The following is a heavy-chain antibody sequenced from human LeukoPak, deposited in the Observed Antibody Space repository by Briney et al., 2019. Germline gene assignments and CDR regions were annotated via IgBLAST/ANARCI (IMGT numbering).Heavy chain of an antibody. V-gene: IGHV3-43*02. J-gene: IGHJ4*02. D-gene: IGHD6-19*01. CDR1: GFTFDDYA. CDR2: ISGDGGST. CDR3: AVPRLQVAAQ. Sequence: GGCLRLSCAASGFTFDDYAMHWVRQAPGKGLEWVSLISGDGGSTYYADSVKGRFTISRDNAKNTLYLQMNSLRAEDTAVYYCAVPRLQVAAQGGQGTLVTVSS.